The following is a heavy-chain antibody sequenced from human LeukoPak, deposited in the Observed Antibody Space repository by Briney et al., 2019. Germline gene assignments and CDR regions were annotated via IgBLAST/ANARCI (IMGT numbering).Heavy chain of an antibody. V-gene: IGHV1-18*01. Sequence: ASVKASCKASGYTFSTYDLSWVRQALGQGLEWLGWINTHTGDTKYAQRFQGRVTVTTDTSTSTAYMDLGRLGSDDTAVYYCARGPGGCSGGSCYHDYWGQGTLLTISS. CDR2: INTHTGDT. CDR3: ARGPGGCSGGSCYHDY. CDR1: GYTFSTYD. J-gene: IGHJ4*02. D-gene: IGHD2-15*01.